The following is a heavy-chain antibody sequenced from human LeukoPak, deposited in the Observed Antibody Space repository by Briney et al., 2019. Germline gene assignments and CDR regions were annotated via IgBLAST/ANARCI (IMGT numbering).Heavy chain of an antibody. J-gene: IGHJ4*02. Sequence: SETPSLTCTVSGGSISSYYWSWIRQPPGKGLEWIGYIYYSGSTNYNPSLKSRVTISVDTSKNQFSLKLSSVTAADTAVYYCARLSSGWLNFDYWGQGTLVTVSS. D-gene: IGHD6-19*01. CDR3: ARLSSGWLNFDY. CDR1: GGSISSYY. CDR2: IYYSGST. V-gene: IGHV4-59*01.